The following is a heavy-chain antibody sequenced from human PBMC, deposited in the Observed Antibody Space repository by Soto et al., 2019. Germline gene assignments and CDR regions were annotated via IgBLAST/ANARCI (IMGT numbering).Heavy chain of an antibody. D-gene: IGHD6-13*01. CDR3: ARDSRSSSPNGYFDY. J-gene: IGHJ4*02. V-gene: IGHV1-3*01. CDR2: INAGNGNT. CDR1: GYTFTSYA. Sequence: PSVKVSCKASGYTFTSYAMHWVRQAPGQRLEWMGWINAGNGNTKYSQKFQGRVTITRDTSASTAYMELSSLRSEDTAVYYCARDSRSSSPNGYFDYWGQGTLVTVSS.